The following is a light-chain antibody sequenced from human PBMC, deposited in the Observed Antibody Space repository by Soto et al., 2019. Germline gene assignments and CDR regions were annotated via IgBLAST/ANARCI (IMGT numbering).Light chain of an antibody. CDR1: QSVSSY. J-gene: IGKJ2*01. Sequence: DIVLTQSPATLSLSPGERATLSCRASQSVSSYLAWYQQKPGQAPRLLIYDASNRATGIPARFSGSGSGTDFTPPTSSLQPEDFSVYYCQQRSNWPPYTFGQGTKLEIK. CDR2: DAS. V-gene: IGKV3-11*01. CDR3: QQRSNWPPYT.